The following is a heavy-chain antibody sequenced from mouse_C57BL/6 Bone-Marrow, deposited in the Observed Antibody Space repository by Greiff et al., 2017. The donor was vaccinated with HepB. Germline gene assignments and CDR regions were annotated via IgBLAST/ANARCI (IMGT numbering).Heavy chain of an antibody. Sequence: EVQGVESGGGLVQPGESLELSCESNEYEFPSHDMSWVRKTPEKRLELVAAINSDGGSTYYPDTMERRFIISRDNTKKTLYLQMSSLRSEDTALYYCARATMITTGTPYFDYWGQGTTLTVSS. J-gene: IGHJ2*01. CDR1: EYEFPSHD. D-gene: IGHD2-4*01. V-gene: IGHV5-2*01. CDR2: INSDGGST. CDR3: ARATMITTGTPYFDY.